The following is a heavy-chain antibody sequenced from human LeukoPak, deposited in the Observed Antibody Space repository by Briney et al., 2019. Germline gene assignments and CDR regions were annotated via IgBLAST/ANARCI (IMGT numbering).Heavy chain of an antibody. Sequence: GGSLRLSCAASGATFSKYGMKWVRQAAGAGLEYVSGISRSGDITHYADSVKGRFTISRDNVKNTLYLQMNSLRAEDTALYYCATEGFYYWGQGTTVTVSS. CDR3: ATEGFYY. V-gene: IGHV3-23*01. J-gene: IGHJ4*03. CDR1: GATFSKYG. CDR2: ISRSGDIT.